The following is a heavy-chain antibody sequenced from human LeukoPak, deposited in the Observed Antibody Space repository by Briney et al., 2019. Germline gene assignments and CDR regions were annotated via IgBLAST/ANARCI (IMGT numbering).Heavy chain of an antibody. D-gene: IGHD6-6*01. CDR3: ARDWYSSSSMALFDY. CDR2: ISSSSSYI. Sequence: GGSLRLSCAASGFTFSSKSMNWVRQAPGKGLEWVSSISSSSSYIYYADSVKGRFTISRDNAKNSLYLEMNSLRAEDTAVYYCARDWYSSSSMALFDYWGQGTLVTVSS. CDR1: GFTFSSKS. V-gene: IGHV3-21*01. J-gene: IGHJ4*02.